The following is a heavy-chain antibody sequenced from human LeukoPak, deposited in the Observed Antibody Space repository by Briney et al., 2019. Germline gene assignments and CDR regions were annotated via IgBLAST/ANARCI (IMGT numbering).Heavy chain of an antibody. D-gene: IGHD3-10*01. CDR2: IFYSGST. V-gene: IGHV4-39*07. CDR1: GGSISTGNYY. CDR3: ARDLENYYGSGTAGDWFDS. Sequence: SETLSLTCTVSGGSISTGNYYWGWIRQPPGKGLEWIGNIFYSGSTYYSPSLRSRVTISLDTSRNQFSLKLNSVTAADTAVYYCARDLENYYGSGTAGDWFDSWGQGTLVTVSS. J-gene: IGHJ5*01.